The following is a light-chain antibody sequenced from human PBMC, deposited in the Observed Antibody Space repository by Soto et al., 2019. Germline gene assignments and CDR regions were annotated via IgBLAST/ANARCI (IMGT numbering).Light chain of an antibody. CDR3: CSYAGSSTDVV. J-gene: IGLJ2*01. V-gene: IGLV2-23*01. CDR2: EGS. Sequence: QSVLTQPASVSGSPGQSITISCTGTSSDVGSYNLDSWYQQHPGKAPKLMIYEGSKRPSGVSNRFSGSKSGNTASLTISGLQAEDEADYYCCSYAGSSTDVVFGGGTKLTVL. CDR1: SSDVGSYNL.